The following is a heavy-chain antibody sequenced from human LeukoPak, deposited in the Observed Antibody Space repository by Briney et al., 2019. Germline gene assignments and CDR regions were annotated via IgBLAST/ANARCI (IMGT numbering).Heavy chain of an antibody. CDR1: GFTFSNYW. Sequence: GGSLRLSCAAPGFTFSNYWMHWVRQAPGKGLGWVSRINSDGSSTTYADSVKGRFTISRDNAKNTLYLQMNSLRAEDTAVYYCARAKLYSGAWFDPWGQGTLVTVSS. D-gene: IGHD2-8*01. CDR2: INSDGSST. V-gene: IGHV3-74*01. CDR3: ARAKLYSGAWFDP. J-gene: IGHJ5*02.